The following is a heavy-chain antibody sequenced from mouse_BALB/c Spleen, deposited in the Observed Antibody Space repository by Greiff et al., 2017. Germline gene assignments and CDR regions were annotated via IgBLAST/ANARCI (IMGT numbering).Heavy chain of an antibody. CDR2: IYPGNSDT. J-gene: IGHJ2*01. CDR3: TRDPLYDYDGDY. V-gene: IGHV1-5*01. CDR1: GYSFTSYW. Sequence: VQLKQSGTVLARPGASVKMSCKASGYSFTSYWMHWVKQRPGQGLEWIGAIYPGNSDTSYNQKFKGKAKLTAVTSASTAYMELSSLTNEDSAVYYCTRDPLYDYDGDYWGQGTTLTVSS. D-gene: IGHD2-4*01.